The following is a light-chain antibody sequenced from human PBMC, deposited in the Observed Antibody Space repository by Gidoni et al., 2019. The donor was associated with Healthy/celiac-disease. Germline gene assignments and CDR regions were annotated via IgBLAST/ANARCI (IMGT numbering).Light chain of an antibody. Sequence: QSVLTQPPSASGTPGQRVTISCSGSSSNIESNTVDWYQHPPGTAPKLLIYKNNQRPSGVPDRFSGSKSGTSASLAISGLQSEDEADYYCAAWDDSLNGWVFGGGTKLTVL. J-gene: IGLJ3*02. V-gene: IGLV1-44*01. CDR2: KNN. CDR3: AAWDDSLNGWV. CDR1: SSNIESNT.